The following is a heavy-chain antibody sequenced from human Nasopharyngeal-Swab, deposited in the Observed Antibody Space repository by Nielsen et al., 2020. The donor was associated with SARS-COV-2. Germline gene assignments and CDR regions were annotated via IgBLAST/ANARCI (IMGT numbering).Heavy chain of an antibody. CDR2: INWIGGSA. J-gene: IGHJ5*01. Sequence: GESLKISCAASGFTFDYYAISWVRQVPGKGLEWVANINWIGGSADYSDAVKGRFTISRDNAKNSLYLQMNSLRAEDTAIYHCARQTIYSFGWFDSWGQGNLVTVSS. D-gene: IGHD3-3*01. V-gene: IGHV3-20*01. CDR1: GFTFDYYA. CDR3: ARQTIYSFGWFDS.